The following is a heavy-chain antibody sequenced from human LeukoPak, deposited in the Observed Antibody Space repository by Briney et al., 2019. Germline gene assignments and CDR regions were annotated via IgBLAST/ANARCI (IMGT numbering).Heavy chain of an antibody. Sequence: GGSLRLSCSASGFTFSSYAMHWVRQAPGKGLEYVSAISSNGGSTYYADSVKGRFTISRDNSKNTLYLQMSSLRAEDTAVYYCVTDRRGILVRGTTFDYWGQGTLVTVSS. D-gene: IGHD3-10*01. CDR3: VTDRRGILVRGTTFDY. CDR1: GFTFSSYA. V-gene: IGHV3-64D*06. J-gene: IGHJ4*02. CDR2: ISSNGGST.